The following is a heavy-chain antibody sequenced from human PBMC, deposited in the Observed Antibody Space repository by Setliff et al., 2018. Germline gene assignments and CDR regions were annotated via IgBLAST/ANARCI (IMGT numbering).Heavy chain of an antibody. Sequence: ASVKVSCQASGYTFTGYYIHWVRQAPGQGLEWMGCLNPNSGGTNSTRKFEGCVTMTRDTSISAAYMELSSLKSNDTAVYYCARGKYDILTGEYYFDFWGQGTLVTVSS. CDR3: ARGKYDILTGEYYFDF. J-gene: IGHJ4*02. CDR2: LNPNSGGT. CDR1: GYTFTGYY. D-gene: IGHD3-9*01. V-gene: IGHV1-2*04.